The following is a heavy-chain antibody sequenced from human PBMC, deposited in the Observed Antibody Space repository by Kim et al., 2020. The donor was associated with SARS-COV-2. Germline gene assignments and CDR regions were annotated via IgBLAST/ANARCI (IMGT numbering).Heavy chain of an antibody. CDR1: GFTFSAYD. D-gene: IGHD3-16*01. V-gene: IGHV3-48*02. CDR2: ITKSSTTI. Sequence: GGSLRLSCATSGFTFSAYDMNWVRLAPGKGLEWLSFITKSSTTIYYADSVEGRFTISRDNAKNSLFLQMNSLRDEDTALYYCVRDRMGGAFDMWGQGAVV. J-gene: IGHJ3*02. CDR3: VRDRMGGAFDM.